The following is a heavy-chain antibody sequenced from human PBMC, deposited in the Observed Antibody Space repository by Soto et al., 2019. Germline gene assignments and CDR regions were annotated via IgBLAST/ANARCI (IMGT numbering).Heavy chain of an antibody. D-gene: IGHD6-13*01. CDR1: GYSFTSYW. Sequence: PGESLKISCKGSGYSFTSYWIGWVRQMPGKGLEWMGIIYPGDSDTRYSPSFQGQVTISADKSISTAYLQWSSLKASDTAMYYCARAGQYSSSWLYYYYGMDVWGQGTTVTVFS. CDR3: ARAGQYSSSWLYYYYGMDV. CDR2: IYPGDSDT. J-gene: IGHJ6*02. V-gene: IGHV5-51*01.